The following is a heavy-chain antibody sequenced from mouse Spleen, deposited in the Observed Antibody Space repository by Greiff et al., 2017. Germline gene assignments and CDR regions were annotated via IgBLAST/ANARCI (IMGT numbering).Heavy chain of an antibody. V-gene: IGHV1-18*01. Sequence: VQLQQSGPELVKPGASVKIPCKASGYTFTDYNMDWVKQSHGKSLEWIGDINPNNGGTIYNQKFKGKATLTVDKSSSTAYMELRSLTSEDTAVYYCATRQLGLLQFAYWGQGTLVTVSA. D-gene: IGHD3-2*01. CDR3: ATRQLGLLQFAY. J-gene: IGHJ3*01. CDR2: INPNNGGT. CDR1: GYTFTDYN.